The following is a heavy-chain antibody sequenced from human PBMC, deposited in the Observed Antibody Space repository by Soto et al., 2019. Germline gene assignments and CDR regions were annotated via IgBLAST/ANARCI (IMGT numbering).Heavy chain of an antibody. J-gene: IGHJ4*02. CDR1: GGTFSSYA. V-gene: IGHV1-69*13. Sequence: GASVKVSCKASGGTFSSYAISWVRQAPGQGLEWMGGIIPIFGTANYAQKFQGRVTITADESTSTAYMELSSLRSEDTAVYYCARGGGYVEGYYFDYWGQGTLVTVSS. CDR2: IIPIFGTA. D-gene: IGHD5-12*01. CDR3: ARGGGYVEGYYFDY.